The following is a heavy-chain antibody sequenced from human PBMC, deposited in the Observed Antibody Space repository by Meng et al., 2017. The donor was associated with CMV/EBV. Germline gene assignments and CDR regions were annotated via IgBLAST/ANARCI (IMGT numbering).Heavy chain of an antibody. CDR2: IIPIVGTA. CDR1: TFSSYA. J-gene: IGHJ4*02. Sequence: TFSSYAISWVRQAPGQGLEWMGGIIPIVGTANYAQKFQGRVTITTDESTSTAYMELSSLRSEDTAVYYCASSYCTNGVCYPLYYFDYWGQGTLVTVSS. CDR3: ASSYCTNGVCYPLYYFDY. V-gene: IGHV1-69*05. D-gene: IGHD2-8*01.